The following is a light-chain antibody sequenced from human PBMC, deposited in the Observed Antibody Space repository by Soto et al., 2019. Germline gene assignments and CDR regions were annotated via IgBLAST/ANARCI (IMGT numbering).Light chain of an antibody. Sequence: QAVVTQPPSASGTPGQRVTISCSGSSSNIGTNAVNWCQQLPGTAPRLLIYSNDQRPPGVPDRFSGSKSGTSASLGISGLQSEDEADYFCAVWDDSLNGWVFGGGTKVTAL. J-gene: IGLJ3*02. CDR3: AVWDDSLNGWV. CDR2: SND. CDR1: SSNIGTNA. V-gene: IGLV1-44*01.